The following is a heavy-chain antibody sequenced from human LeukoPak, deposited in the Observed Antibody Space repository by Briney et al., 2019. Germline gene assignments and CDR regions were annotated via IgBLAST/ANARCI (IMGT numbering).Heavy chain of an antibody. CDR1: GYTFTSYD. CDR3: AKVRAGAVAFDV. Sequence: ASVKVSCKASGYTFTSYDINWVRQATGQGLEWMGWMNPNSGNTGYAQKFQGRVTMTRNTSISTAYMELSSLRSEDTAVYYCAKVRAGAVAFDVWGQGTMVTVSS. V-gene: IGHV1-8*01. CDR2: MNPNSGNT. J-gene: IGHJ3*01. D-gene: IGHD6-13*01.